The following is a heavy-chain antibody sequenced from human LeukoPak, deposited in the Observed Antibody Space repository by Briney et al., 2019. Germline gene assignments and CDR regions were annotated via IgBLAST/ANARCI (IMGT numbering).Heavy chain of an antibody. CDR1: GGTFSSYA. CDR2: IIPILGIA. CDR3: ARGDVVVTGNWFDP. J-gene: IGHJ5*02. D-gene: IGHD2-21*02. V-gene: IGHV1-69*04. Sequence: ASVKVSCKASGGTFSSYAISWVRQAPGQGLEWMGRIIPILGIANYAQKFQGRVTITADKSTSTAYMELSSLRSEDTAVYYCARGDVVVTGNWFDPWGQGTLVTVSS.